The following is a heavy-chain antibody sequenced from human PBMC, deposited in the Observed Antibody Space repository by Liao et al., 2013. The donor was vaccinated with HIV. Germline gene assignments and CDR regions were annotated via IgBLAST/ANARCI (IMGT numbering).Heavy chain of an antibody. CDR3: ARGYYDIVTEYQGSGHFEF. V-gene: IGHV4-59*11. D-gene: IGHD3-9*01. J-gene: IGHJ4*02. Sequence: QVQLQESGPGLVKPSETLSLICSVSGDSINTHYWIWIRQPPGRGLEWIGYMYSSGSTNHNPSLASRVSTSLDTSKKQFSLKLSSVTPADTAIYYCARGYYDIVTEYQGSGHFEFWGQGALVSVSS. CDR1: GDSINTHY. CDR2: MYSSGST.